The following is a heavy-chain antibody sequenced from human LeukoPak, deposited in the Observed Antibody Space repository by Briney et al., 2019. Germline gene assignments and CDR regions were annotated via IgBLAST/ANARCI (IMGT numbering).Heavy chain of an antibody. CDR2: ISSSSGYR. CDR3: AKLYNWNDEGAFDI. Sequence: GGSLRLSCAASGLTFSDYYMSWIRQAPAKGLEWVSFISSSSGYRKYAASVKGRFTISRDNAKNSLYLQMNSLRAEDTAVYYCAKLYNWNDEGAFDIWGRGTMVTVSS. CDR1: GLTFSDYY. V-gene: IGHV3-11*06. J-gene: IGHJ3*02. D-gene: IGHD1-1*01.